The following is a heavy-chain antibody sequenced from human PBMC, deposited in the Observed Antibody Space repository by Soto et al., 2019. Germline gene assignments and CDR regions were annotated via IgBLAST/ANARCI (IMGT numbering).Heavy chain of an antibody. CDR1: GYSISSGSY. J-gene: IGHJ4*01. V-gene: IGHV4-38-2*02. D-gene: IGHD6-19*01. Sequence: PSETLSLTCTVSGYSISSGSYWGWLRQPPGKGPEWIASIYHGGTTFYNPSLKSRVTVSVDKSNNQFSLKLRSVTAADTAVYYCAKVHVMVVAGSTFDYWGHGTLVTVSS. CDR2: IYHGGTT. CDR3: AKVHVMVVAGSTFDY.